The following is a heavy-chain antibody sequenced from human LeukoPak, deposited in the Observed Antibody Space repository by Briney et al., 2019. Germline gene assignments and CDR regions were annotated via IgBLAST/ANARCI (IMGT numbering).Heavy chain of an antibody. D-gene: IGHD1-26*01. CDR1: GGTFNTYA. J-gene: IGHJ4*02. Sequence: SVKVPCKASGGTFNTYAISWVRQAPGQGLEWMGRVIPILGTANYARNFQGRVTITADKTTSTAYMELSSLRSEDTAVYYCARDTVSYSGSSAELWGQGTLVTVSS. V-gene: IGHV1-69*04. CDR3: ARDTVSYSGSSAEL. CDR2: VIPILGTA.